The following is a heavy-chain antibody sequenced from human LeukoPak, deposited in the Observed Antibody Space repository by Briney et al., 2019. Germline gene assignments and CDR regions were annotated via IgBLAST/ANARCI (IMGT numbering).Heavy chain of an antibody. V-gene: IGHV3-23*01. D-gene: IGHD1-26*01. CDR1: GFTFSSYA. Sequence: QSGGTLRLSCAVSGFTFSSYAMSWVRQAPGQGLEWVSAIGPSGGSTYYADSVKGRFTISRDNSKNTLYLQMNSLRVEDTALYYCAKDRVGAILYFDYWGQGTLVTVSS. CDR2: IGPSGGST. CDR3: AKDRVGAILYFDY. J-gene: IGHJ4*02.